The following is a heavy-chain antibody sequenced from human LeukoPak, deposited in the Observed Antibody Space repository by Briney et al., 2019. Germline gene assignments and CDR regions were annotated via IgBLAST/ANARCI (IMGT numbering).Heavy chain of an antibody. CDR3: ARAGGVTQFDP. CDR1: GGTFSSYA. D-gene: IGHD3-16*01. J-gene: IGHJ5*02. Sequence: ASVKVSCKASGGTFSSYAISWVRQAPGQGLEWMGWMNPNSGNTGYAQKFQDRVTMTRNTSISTAYMELSSLRSEDTAVYYCARAGGVTQFDPWGQGTLVTVSS. V-gene: IGHV1-8*02. CDR2: MNPNSGNT.